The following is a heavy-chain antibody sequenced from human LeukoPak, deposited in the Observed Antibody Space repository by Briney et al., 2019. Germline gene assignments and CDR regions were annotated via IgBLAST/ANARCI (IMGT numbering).Heavy chain of an antibody. CDR2: IRRKDYGGTT. D-gene: IGHD1-14*01. Sequence: PGRSLRLSCSASGFTFGDYHMSWVRQAPGKGLEWVGFIRRKDYGGTTEYAASVKGRVTISRDDSKSIAYLQMNSLKIEDTAVYYCTRPTRTTGSPDSDYWGQGTLVTVSS. V-gene: IGHV3-49*04. CDR3: TRPTRTTGSPDSDY. J-gene: IGHJ4*02. CDR1: GFTFGDYH.